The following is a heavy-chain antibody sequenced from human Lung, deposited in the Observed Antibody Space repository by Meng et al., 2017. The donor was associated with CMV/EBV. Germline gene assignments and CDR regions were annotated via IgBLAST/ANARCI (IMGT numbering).Heavy chain of an antibody. D-gene: IGHD1-26*01. V-gene: IGHV1-18*01. J-gene: IGHJ4*02. CDR2: INAYNGDT. CDR1: GYTFTNYG. Sequence: QALLGKSGGEVKKPGASVKASCKAYGYTFTNYGITWGRQAPGKGLEWMGWINAYNGDTNNAQTLQGRVTMTTDTSTSTAYMELRSLRSDDTAVYYCARVEVGITSGDYWGQGTLVTVSS. CDR3: ARVEVGITSGDY.